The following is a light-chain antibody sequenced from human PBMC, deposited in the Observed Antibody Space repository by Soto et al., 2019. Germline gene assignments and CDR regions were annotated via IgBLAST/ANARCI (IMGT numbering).Light chain of an antibody. CDR2: GAS. CDR3: QQYGALPYT. CDR1: QSFHTNY. V-gene: IGKV3-20*01. J-gene: IGKJ2*01. Sequence: EIVLTQSPGTLSLSPGERATLSCRASQSFHTNYLAWYQQRPGQAPRLLIYGASNRASGIPDRFSGSGSGTDFTLTINRLEPEDFAVYYCQQYGALPYTFGQGTKLEIK.